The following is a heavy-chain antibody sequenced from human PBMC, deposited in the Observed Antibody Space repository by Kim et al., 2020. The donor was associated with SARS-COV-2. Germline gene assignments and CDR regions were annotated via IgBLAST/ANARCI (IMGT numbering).Heavy chain of an antibody. CDR3: AKSSPLYGDYYYYYGMDV. CDR2: ISWNSGSI. V-gene: IGHV3-9*01. CDR1: GFTFDDYA. D-gene: IGHD4-17*01. Sequence: GGSLRLSCAASGFTFDDYAMHWVRQAPGKGLEWVSGISWNSGSIGYADSVKGRFTISRDNAKNSLYLQMNSLRAEDTALYYCAKSSPLYGDYYYYYGMDVWGQGTTVTVSS. J-gene: IGHJ6*02.